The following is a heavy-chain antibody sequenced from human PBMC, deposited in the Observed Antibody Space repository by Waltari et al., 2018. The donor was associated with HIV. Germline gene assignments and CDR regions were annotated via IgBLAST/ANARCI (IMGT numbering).Heavy chain of an antibody. CDR2: IYSGCST. CDR3: ASIAYCGGDCYPRGMDV. V-gene: IGHV3-66*01. CDR1: GFTVSSNY. D-gene: IGHD2-21*02. J-gene: IGHJ6*02. Sequence: EVQLVESGGGLVQPGGSLRLSCAASGFTVSSNYMSWVRQAPGKGLGWVSVIYSGCSTYDAYSVKGRLTITRENSKNTLYLQMNSLRAEDTAVYYCASIAYCGGDCYPRGMDVWGQGTTGTVSS.